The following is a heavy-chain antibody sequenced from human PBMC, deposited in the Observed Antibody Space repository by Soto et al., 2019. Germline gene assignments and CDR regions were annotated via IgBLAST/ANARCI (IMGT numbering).Heavy chain of an antibody. J-gene: IGHJ4*02. Sequence: GGSLTLSCAASGFTFSSDAMNWVRQAPGKGLEWVSVISGSDGSTYYADSVKGRFTISRDNSKNTLNLQMNSLRAEDTAVYYCARRSSSWYFDYWGQGTLVTVSS. CDR2: ISGSDGST. CDR3: ARRSSSWYFDY. V-gene: IGHV3-23*01. D-gene: IGHD6-13*01. CDR1: GFTFSSDA.